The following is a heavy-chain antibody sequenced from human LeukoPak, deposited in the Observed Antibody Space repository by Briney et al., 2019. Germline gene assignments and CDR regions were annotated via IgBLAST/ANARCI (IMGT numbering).Heavy chain of an antibody. CDR3: AKDALPIVGATRGLDY. CDR1: GFTFDDFA. J-gene: IGHJ4*02. D-gene: IGHD1-26*01. V-gene: IGHV3-43D*03. Sequence: PGRSLRLSCAASGFTFDDFAMHWVRQAPGKGLEWVSLISWDGGSTYYADSVKGRFTLSRDNSKNSLYLQMSSLTPEDTALYYCAKDALPIVGATRGLDYWGQGTLVTVSS. CDR2: ISWDGGST.